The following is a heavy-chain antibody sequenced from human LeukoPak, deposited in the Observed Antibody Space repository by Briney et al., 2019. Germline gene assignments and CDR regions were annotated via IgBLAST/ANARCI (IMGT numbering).Heavy chain of an antibody. Sequence: PGGSLRLSCTAFGFAFDEHGMSWVRQVPGKGLEWVAGISWSGGSTGYADPLRGRFTISRDNAKNSLYLQMGSLRAEDTALYYCARAPITSPFYFDYWGQGTLVTVSS. J-gene: IGHJ4*02. CDR1: GFAFDEHG. D-gene: IGHD2-2*01. CDR2: ISWSGGST. V-gene: IGHV3-20*04. CDR3: ARAPITSPFYFDY.